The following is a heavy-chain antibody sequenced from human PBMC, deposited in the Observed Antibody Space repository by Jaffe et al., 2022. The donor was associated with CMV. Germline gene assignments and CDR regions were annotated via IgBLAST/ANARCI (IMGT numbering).Heavy chain of an antibody. CDR2: IYHGGNT. V-gene: IGHV4-4*02. CDR1: GASISSSNW. J-gene: IGHJ4*02. Sequence: QVQLQESGPGLVKPSGTLSLTCAVSGASISSSNWWSWVRQPPGKGLEWIGEIYHGGNTNYNPSLKSRVTISADKSKNQLSLRLTSVTAADTAVYYCTSLAPVYCSGGSCSGYWGQGTLVTVSS. CDR3: TSLAPVYCSGGSCSGY. D-gene: IGHD2-15*01.